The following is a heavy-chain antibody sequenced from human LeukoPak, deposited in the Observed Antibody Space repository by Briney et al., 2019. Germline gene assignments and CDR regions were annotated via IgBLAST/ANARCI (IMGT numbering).Heavy chain of an antibody. V-gene: IGHV1-2*06. CDR2: INPNSGGT. D-gene: IGHD2-2*01. CDR1: RYTFTGYF. J-gene: IGHJ5*01. CDR3: ARDAGSCSSASCYGETLTWFDS. Sequence: ASVKVSCKASRYTFTGYFMHWVRQAPGQGLEWMGRINPNSGGTDYAQKFQGRVTMTRDTSISTAYMELSRLRSDDTAVYYCARDAGSCSSASCYGETLTWFDSWGQGTLVTVPS.